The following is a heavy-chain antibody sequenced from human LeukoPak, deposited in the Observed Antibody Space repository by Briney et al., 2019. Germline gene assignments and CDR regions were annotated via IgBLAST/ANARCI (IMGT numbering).Heavy chain of an antibody. CDR3: ARATLHRGWFDP. J-gene: IGHJ5*02. CDR1: GYTFTGYY. V-gene: IGHV1-2*02. Sequence: ASVKVSCKASGYTFTGYYMHWVRQAPGQGLEWMGWINPNSGGTNYAQKFQGRVTMTRDTSISTAYMELSRLRSDDTAVYYCARATLHRGWFDPWDQGTLVTVSS. CDR2: INPNSGGT.